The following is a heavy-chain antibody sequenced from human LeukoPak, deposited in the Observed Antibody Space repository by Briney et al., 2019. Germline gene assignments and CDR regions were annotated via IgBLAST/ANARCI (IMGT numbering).Heavy chain of an antibody. Sequence: GGSLRLSCAASGFTFSNAWMSWVRQAPGKGLEWVGRIKSKTDGGTTDYAAPVKGRFTISRDDSKNTLYLQMNSLKTEDTAVYYCAKDLGMYYYDMEGFDPWGQGTLVTVSS. CDR2: IKSKTDGGTT. CDR3: AKDLGMYYYDMEGFDP. D-gene: IGHD3-22*01. J-gene: IGHJ5*02. CDR1: GFTFSNAW. V-gene: IGHV3-15*01.